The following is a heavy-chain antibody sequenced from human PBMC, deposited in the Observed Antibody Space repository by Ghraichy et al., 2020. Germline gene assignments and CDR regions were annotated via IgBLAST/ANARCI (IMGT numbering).Heavy chain of an antibody. Sequence: SETLSLTCAVYGGSFSGYYWSWIRQPPGKGLEWIGEINHSGSTNYNPSLKSRVTISVDTSKNQFSLKLSSVTAADTAVYYCARGPRMVVYATPYYFDYWGQGTLVTVSS. D-gene: IGHD2-8*02. V-gene: IGHV4-34*01. CDR2: INHSGST. CDR1: GGSFSGYY. J-gene: IGHJ4*02. CDR3: ARGPRMVVYATPYYFDY.